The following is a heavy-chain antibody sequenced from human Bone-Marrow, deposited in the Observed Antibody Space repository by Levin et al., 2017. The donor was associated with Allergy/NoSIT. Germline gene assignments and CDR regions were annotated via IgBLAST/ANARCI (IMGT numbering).Heavy chain of an antibody. CDR3: APRGVPKYYYYGMDV. V-gene: IGHV3-23*01. D-gene: IGHD3-10*01. Sequence: PGGSLRLSCAASGFSFSDYGMSWVRQAPGKGLEWVSAITGNGGATHYADSVKGRVTISRDNSKNTLYLQLNSLRTEERAVYYCAPRGVPKYYYYGMDVWGPGTTVTVSS. J-gene: IGHJ6*02. CDR2: ITGNGGAT. CDR1: GFSFSDYG.